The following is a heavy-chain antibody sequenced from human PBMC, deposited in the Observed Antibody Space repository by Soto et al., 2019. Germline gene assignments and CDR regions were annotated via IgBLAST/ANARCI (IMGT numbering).Heavy chain of an antibody. CDR2: IYYSGRT. D-gene: IGHD2-21*02. Sequence: SVTMSLACTVSGDCSNSRRYYLGRISQPPGKGLEWIGSIYYSGRTYNNPSLRSRVSMSIDTSKDQFSLKLKSVTAADTALYFCARQRTSVVTQAYFDVWGPGSLVTVSS. CDR3: ARQRTSVVTQAYFDV. V-gene: IGHV4-39*01. CDR1: GDCSNSRRYY. J-gene: IGHJ4*02.